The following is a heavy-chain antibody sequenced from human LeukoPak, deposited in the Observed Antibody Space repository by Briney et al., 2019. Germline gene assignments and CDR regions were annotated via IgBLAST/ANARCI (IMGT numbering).Heavy chain of an antibody. CDR2: ISYDGSNK. Sequence: GRSLRLSCAASGFTFSSYAMHWVRQAPGKGLEWVAVISYDGSNKYYADSVKGRFTISRDNSKNTLYLQMNSLRAEDTAVYYCARDGGLSGSSCYCDWYFDLWGRGTLVTVSS. CDR3: ARDGGLSGSSCYCDWYFDL. CDR1: GFTFSSYA. V-gene: IGHV3-30*04. D-gene: IGHD2-15*01. J-gene: IGHJ2*01.